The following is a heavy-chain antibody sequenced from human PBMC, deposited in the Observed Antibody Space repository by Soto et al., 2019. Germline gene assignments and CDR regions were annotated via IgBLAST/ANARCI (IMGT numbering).Heavy chain of an antibody. Sequence: PSETLSLTCTVSGGSISSGGYYWSWIRQHPGKGLEWIGYIYYSGSTYYNPSLKSRVTISVDSSKNQFSLKLSSVTAADTAVYYCARRGQLSDYYYYYGMDVWGQGTTVTSP. CDR1: GGSISSGGYY. D-gene: IGHD6-6*01. CDR3: ARRGQLSDYYYYYGMDV. CDR2: IYYSGST. V-gene: IGHV4-31*03. J-gene: IGHJ6*02.